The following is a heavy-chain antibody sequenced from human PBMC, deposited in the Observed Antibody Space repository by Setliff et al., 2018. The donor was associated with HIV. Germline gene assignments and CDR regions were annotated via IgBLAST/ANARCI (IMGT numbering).Heavy chain of an antibody. V-gene: IGHV1-3*01. CDR2: INAGNGDT. CDR1: GDTFTTYA. J-gene: IGHJ5*02. CDR3: ARGGPPRVATLYWFDP. Sequence: ASVKVSCKASGDTFTTYALHWVRQAPGQRLEWMGWINAGNGDTKSSQKFQGRVTITRDTSASTAYMELSSLRSEDTGVYYCARGGPPRVATLYWFDPWGQGTLVTVSS. D-gene: IGHD2-15*01.